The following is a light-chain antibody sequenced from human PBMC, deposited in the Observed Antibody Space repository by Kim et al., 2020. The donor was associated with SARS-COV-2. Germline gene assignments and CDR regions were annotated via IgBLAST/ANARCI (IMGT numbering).Light chain of an antibody. CDR3: QQNYSTPLSYT. CDR1: QSISTY. J-gene: IGKJ2*01. V-gene: IGKV1-39*01. CDR2: AAS. Sequence: DIQMTQSPSSLSASVGDRVIITCRASQSISTYLNWYQQKPGKAPKLLIFAASNLQSGVPSRFSGSGSGTDFTLTISSLQPEDFATYYCQQNYSTPLSYTFGQGTKLEI.